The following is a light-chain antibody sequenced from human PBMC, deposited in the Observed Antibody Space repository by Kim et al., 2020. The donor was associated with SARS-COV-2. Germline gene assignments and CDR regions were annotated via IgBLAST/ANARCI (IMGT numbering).Light chain of an antibody. CDR3: QQAKSFPWT. Sequence: AAVGDRVTIACRASRDTSSWLAWYQQKPGEAPKLLIYAATSMQSGVPSRFSGSGSGSDFTLTINNVQPEDFAIYYCQQAKSFPWTFGQGTKVDIK. J-gene: IGKJ1*01. V-gene: IGKV1-12*01. CDR2: AAT. CDR1: RDTSSW.